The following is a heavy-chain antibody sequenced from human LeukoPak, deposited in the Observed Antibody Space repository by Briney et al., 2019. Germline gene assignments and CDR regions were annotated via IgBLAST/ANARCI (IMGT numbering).Heavy chain of an antibody. CDR2: ISYDGSNK. J-gene: IGHJ4*02. Sequence: GGSLRLSCAASGFTFSSYAMHWVRQAPGKGLEWVAVISYDGSNKYYADSVKGRFTISRDNSKNSLYLQMNSLRAEDTVVYYCARDRQQLGIFDYWGQGTLVTVSS. CDR1: GFTFSSYA. V-gene: IGHV3-30*04. CDR3: ARDRQQLGIFDY. D-gene: IGHD6-13*01.